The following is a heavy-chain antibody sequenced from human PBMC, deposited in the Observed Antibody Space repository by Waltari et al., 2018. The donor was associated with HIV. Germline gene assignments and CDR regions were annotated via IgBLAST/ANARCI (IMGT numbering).Heavy chain of an antibody. CDR2: IYYSGST. D-gene: IGHD3-22*01. CDR1: GYSLSSNNC. V-gene: IGHV4-28*07. Sequence: VQLQESGPGLVMPSDTLSLTSALSGYSLSSNNCWGWLRRPPEKGLEWIGYIYYSGSTYYNPSLKSRVTMSADTSKNHFSLKLSSVTAVDTAVYYCARGGFNYDSKGAFDIWGQGTMVTVSS. J-gene: IGHJ3*02. CDR3: ARGGFNYDSKGAFDI.